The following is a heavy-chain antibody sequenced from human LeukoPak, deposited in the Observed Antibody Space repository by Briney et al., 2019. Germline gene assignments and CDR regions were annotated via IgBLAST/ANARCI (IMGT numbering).Heavy chain of an antibody. CDR2: MNPNSGNT. Sequence: GASVKASCKASGYTFTSYDINWVRQATGQGLEWMGWMNPNSGNTGYAQKFQGRVTITRNTSISTAYMELSSLRSDDTAVYYCARVGGGIAARPFDYWGQGTLVTVSS. D-gene: IGHD6-6*01. J-gene: IGHJ4*02. V-gene: IGHV1-8*03. CDR1: GYTFTSYD. CDR3: ARVGGGIAARPFDY.